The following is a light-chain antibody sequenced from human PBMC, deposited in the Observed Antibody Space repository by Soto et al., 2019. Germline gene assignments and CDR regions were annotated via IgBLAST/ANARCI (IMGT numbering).Light chain of an antibody. CDR1: ETVTSDY. CDR2: GAS. Sequence: EVVLTQSPGTLSLSPGERATLSCRPRETVTSDYLAWYQQKPGQAPRLLFYGASRRAAGIPDRFSGSGSGTDFTLIISRLEPEDFVVYYCHQYGTSPWTFGQGTKVEIK. CDR3: HQYGTSPWT. J-gene: IGKJ1*01. V-gene: IGKV3-20*01.